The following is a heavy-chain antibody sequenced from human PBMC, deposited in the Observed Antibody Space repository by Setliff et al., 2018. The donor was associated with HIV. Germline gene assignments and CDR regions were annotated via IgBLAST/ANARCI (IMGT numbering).Heavy chain of an antibody. D-gene: IGHD7-27*01. V-gene: IGHV4-61*01. J-gene: IGHJ4*02. CDR2: IYYSGTT. CDR3: ARGDANWGSLDY. Sequence: PSETLSLTCSVSGASFSNSNYYWGWVRQPPGKGLEWIGHIYYSGTTNNNPSLKSRGTISVGTSKDQFSLKLSSVTAADTAVYYCARGDANWGSLDYWGQGTLVTVS. CDR1: GASFSNSNYY.